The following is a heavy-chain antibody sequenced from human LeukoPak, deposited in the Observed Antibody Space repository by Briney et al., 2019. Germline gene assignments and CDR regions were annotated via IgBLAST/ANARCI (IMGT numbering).Heavy chain of an antibody. CDR3: AREGIGYCSSTSCYDLRGMDV. Sequence: PSGTLSLTCAVSGGSISSSNWWSWVRPPPGKGLEWIGEIYHSGSTNYNPSLKSRVTISVDKSKNQFSLKLSSVTAADTAVYYCAREGIGYCSSTSCYDLRGMDVWGQGTTVTVSS. D-gene: IGHD2-2*01. V-gene: IGHV4-4*02. CDR2: IYHSGST. J-gene: IGHJ6*02. CDR1: GGSISSSNW.